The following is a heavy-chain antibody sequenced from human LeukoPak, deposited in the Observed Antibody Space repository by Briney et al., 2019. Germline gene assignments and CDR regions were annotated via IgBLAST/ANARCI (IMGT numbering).Heavy chain of an antibody. J-gene: IGHJ6*03. CDR2: IYSGGST. CDR1: EFSVGSNY. V-gene: IGHV3-66*01. Sequence: GGSLRLSCAASEFSVGSNYMTWVRQAPGKGLEWVSLIYSGGSTYYADSVKGRFTISRDNSKNTLYLQMNSLRAEDTAVYYCASLFGSGRTKEMKNYYYYLDVWGKGTTVTVSS. CDR3: ASLFGSGRTKEMKNYYYYLDV. D-gene: IGHD3-10*01.